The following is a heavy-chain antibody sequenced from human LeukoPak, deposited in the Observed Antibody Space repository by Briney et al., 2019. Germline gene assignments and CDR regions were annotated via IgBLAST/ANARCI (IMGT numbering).Heavy chain of an antibody. D-gene: IGHD3-22*01. J-gene: IGHJ3*02. CDR3: ARGGRGSAAVVAPRSFDI. V-gene: IGHV3-53*01. CDR1: GFTASSTH. Sequence: GGSLRLSCAASGFTASSTHMVWVRQAPGKGLEWVSVTYTGGNSYYAGSVKGRFIISRDISKNTLYLQMNSLRAEDSALYYCARGGRGSAAVVAPRSFDIWGQGTMVTVSS. CDR2: TYTGGNS.